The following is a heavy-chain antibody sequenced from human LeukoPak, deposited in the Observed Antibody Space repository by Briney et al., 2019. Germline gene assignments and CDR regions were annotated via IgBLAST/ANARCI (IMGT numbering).Heavy chain of an antibody. V-gene: IGHV3-9*01. CDR1: GFTFDDYA. Sequence: GGSLRLSCAASGFTFDDYAMHWVRQAPGKGLEWVSGISWNSGSIGYADSVKGRFTISRDNAKNSLYLQMNSLRAEDTALYYCAKALYYDSMNDAFDIWGQGTMVTVSS. J-gene: IGHJ3*02. D-gene: IGHD3-22*01. CDR2: ISWNSGSI. CDR3: AKALYYDSMNDAFDI.